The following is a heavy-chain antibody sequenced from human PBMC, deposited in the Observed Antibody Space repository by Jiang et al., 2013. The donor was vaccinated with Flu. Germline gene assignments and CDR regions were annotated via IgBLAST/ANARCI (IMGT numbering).Heavy chain of an antibody. D-gene: IGHD3-10*01. CDR2: VYYSGSV. V-gene: IGHV4-61*01. Sequence: PGLVKPSETLSLTCTVSGGSVNSGSYFWVWIRQTPGKGLEWLGHVYYSGSVSYNPSLTSRISMSVDTSKNQFSLKLASVTAADTALYYCARRGYFGSESYFDSWGQGTLVTVSS. CDR1: GGSVNSGSYF. J-gene: IGHJ4*01. CDR3: ARRGYFGSESYFDS.